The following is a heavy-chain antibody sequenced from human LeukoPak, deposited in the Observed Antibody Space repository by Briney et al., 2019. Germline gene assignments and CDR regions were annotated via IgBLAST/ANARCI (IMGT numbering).Heavy chain of an antibody. V-gene: IGHV1-2*02. D-gene: IGHD3-16*02. J-gene: IGHJ4*02. Sequence: GASVKVSCKASGYTFTGYYMHWVRQAPGQGLEWMGWINPNSGDTNYAQKFQGRVTMTRDTSISTAYMELSRLRSDDTAVYYCATVTFGGVIVYYFDYWGQGTLVTVSS. CDR1: GYTFTGYY. CDR2: INPNSGDT. CDR3: ATVTFGGVIVYYFDY.